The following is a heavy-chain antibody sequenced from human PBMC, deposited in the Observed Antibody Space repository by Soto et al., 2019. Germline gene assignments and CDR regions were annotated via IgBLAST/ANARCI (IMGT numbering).Heavy chain of an antibody. Sequence: SETLSLTCTVSGGSISSYYWSWIRQPPGKGLEWTGYIYYSGSTNYNPSLKSRVTISVDTSKNQFSLKLSSVTAADTAVYYCAGTYYDFWSGYYYYYYGMDVWGQGTTVTVSS. V-gene: IGHV4-59*01. CDR3: AGTYYDFWSGYYYYYYGMDV. J-gene: IGHJ6*02. D-gene: IGHD3-3*01. CDR1: GGSISSYY. CDR2: IYYSGST.